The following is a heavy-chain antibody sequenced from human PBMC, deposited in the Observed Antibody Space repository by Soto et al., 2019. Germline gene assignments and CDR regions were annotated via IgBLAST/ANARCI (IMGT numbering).Heavy chain of an antibody. CDR1: GFSFNVYY. Sequence: QGQLAESGGGLVKPGGSLRLSCAASGFSFNVYYMTWIRQAPGSGLEWVASISILGDSTYYADSVKGRFTISRDNVKNSLYLQMDTLRAEDTAVYYCARDRAGTRTFPHNNFNLWGQGTTVAVAS. J-gene: IGHJ3*01. D-gene: IGHD6-19*01. CDR3: ARDRAGTRTFPHNNFNL. CDR2: ISILGDST. V-gene: IGHV3-11*01.